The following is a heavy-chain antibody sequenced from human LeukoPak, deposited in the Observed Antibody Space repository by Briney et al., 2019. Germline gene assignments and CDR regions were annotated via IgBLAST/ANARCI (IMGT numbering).Heavy chain of an antibody. CDR2: IYYSGST. J-gene: IGHJ4*02. CDR1: GGSISSSSYY. CDR3: ARQVVAVAGTGYFDS. D-gene: IGHD6-19*01. V-gene: IGHV4-39*01. Sequence: SETLSLTCTVSGGSISSSSYYWGWLRQPPGKGLEGLGSIYYSGSTYYNASLKSRGTISVDTSKNQFSLKLNSVTAADTAVYFCARQVVAVAGTGYFDSWGQGTLVTVSS.